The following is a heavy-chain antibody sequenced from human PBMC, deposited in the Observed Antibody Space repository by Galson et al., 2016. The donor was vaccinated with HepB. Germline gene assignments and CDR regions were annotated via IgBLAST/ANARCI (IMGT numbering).Heavy chain of an antibody. V-gene: IGHV3-21*01. CDR3: ARVQSSSGSYWFFDL. CDR2: ITNNGDDK. J-gene: IGHJ2*01. Sequence: SLRLSCAASGFMFNYYSMDWVRQAPGKGLEWVSSITNNGDDKYYADSAKGRFTISRDNAKNSLFLQMDSLRAEDTAVYYCARVQSSSGSYWFFDLWGRGTLVTVSS. D-gene: IGHD5-18*01. CDR1: GFMFNYYS.